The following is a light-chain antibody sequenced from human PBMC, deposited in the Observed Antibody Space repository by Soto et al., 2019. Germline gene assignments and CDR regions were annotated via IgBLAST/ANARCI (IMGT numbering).Light chain of an antibody. V-gene: IGLV1-44*01. CDR1: RSSIGSNT. J-gene: IGLJ1*01. CDR3: AAWDDSLNGYL. CDR2: SNN. Sequence: QSVLTQPPSASGTPGQRVTISCSGSRSSIGSNTVNWYQHLPGSAPKLLIYSNNQRPSGVPDRFSGSKSGTSASLAISGLQSEDEADYYCAAWDDSLNGYLFGTGTKVTVL.